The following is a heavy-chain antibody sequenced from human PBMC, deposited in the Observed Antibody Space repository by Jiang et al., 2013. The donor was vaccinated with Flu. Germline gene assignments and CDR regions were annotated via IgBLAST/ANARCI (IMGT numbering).Heavy chain of an antibody. Sequence: SLICTVSGGPISSGTYHWSWIRRSAGKGLEWVGGISATGITYFKPSLKSRLTVSLDTSKNQVSLKLTSVTAADTAIYYCARSLGDYGGREYYFDYWGQGTLVTVSS. CDR2: ISATGIT. J-gene: IGHJ4*02. V-gene: IGHV4-61*02. CDR3: ARSLGDYGGREYYFDY. CDR1: GGPISSGTYH. D-gene: IGHD4-23*01.